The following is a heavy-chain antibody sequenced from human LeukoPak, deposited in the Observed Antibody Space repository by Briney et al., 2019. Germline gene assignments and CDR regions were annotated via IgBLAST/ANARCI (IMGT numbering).Heavy chain of an antibody. CDR1: GGSFSGYY. V-gene: IGHV4-34*01. Sequence: SETLSLTCAVCGGSFSGYYWSLIRQPPGKGLEWIGEINHSGSTNYNPSLKSRVTISVDTSKNQFSLKLSSVTAADTAVYYCARGPLIAVAGTRDFDYWGQGTLVTVSS. CDR2: INHSGST. D-gene: IGHD6-19*01. CDR3: ARGPLIAVAGTRDFDY. J-gene: IGHJ4*02.